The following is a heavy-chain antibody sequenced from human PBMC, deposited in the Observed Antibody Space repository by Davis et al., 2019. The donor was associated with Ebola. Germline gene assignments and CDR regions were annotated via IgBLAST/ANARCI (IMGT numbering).Heavy chain of an antibody. Sequence: SETLSLTCTVSGGSIISNFYNWGWIRQSPGKGLEWIGTIYSSGSTYYSPSLESRLTMSVDTSKNQFSLKLSSVTAADTAVYYCARHSPYYDILTGYSMLGAFDIWGQGTMVTVSS. CDR1: GGSIISNFYN. CDR3: ARHSPYYDILTGYSMLGAFDI. V-gene: IGHV4-39*01. CDR2: IYSSGST. J-gene: IGHJ3*02. D-gene: IGHD3-9*01.